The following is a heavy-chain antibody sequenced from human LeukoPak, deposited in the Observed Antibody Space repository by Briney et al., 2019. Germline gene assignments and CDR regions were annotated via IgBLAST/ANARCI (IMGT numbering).Heavy chain of an antibody. Sequence: SETLSLTCAVYGGSFSGYYWSWIRQPLGKGLEWIGEINHSGSTNYNPSLKSRVTISVDTSKNQFSLKLSSVTAADTAVYYCARVGFDAFDIWGQGTMVTVSS. CDR2: INHSGST. CDR3: ARVGFDAFDI. CDR1: GGSFSGYY. V-gene: IGHV4-34*01. J-gene: IGHJ3*02. D-gene: IGHD3-10*01.